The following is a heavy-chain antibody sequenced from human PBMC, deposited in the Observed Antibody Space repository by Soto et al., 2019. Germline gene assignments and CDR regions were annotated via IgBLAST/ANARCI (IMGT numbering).Heavy chain of an antibody. CDR1: GFSLSNAGMG. CDR2: IFSNDEK. V-gene: IGHV2-26*01. D-gene: IGHD3-3*01. CDR3: ALITRFLEWSAPPGYYYYYMDV. Sequence: SGPTLVNPTETLTLTCTVSGFSLSNAGMGVSWIRQPPGKALEWLAHIFSNDEKSYSTSLKSRLTISKDTSKSQVVLTMTNMDPVDTATYYCALITRFLEWSAPPGYYYYYMDVWGKGTTVTVSS. J-gene: IGHJ6*03.